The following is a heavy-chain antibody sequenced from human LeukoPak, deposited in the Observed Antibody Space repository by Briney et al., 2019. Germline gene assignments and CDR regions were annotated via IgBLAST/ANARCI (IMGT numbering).Heavy chain of an antibody. D-gene: IGHD6-19*01. CDR3: ASKWLGLNY. CDR1: GDSISSYY. Sequence: SETLSLTCTVSGDSISSYYWSWIRQPPGKGLEWIGYIYYSGSTNYNPSLKSRVTMSVDKSKNQFSLRLSSVTAADTAVYYCASKWLGLNYWGQGTLVTVSS. J-gene: IGHJ4*02. V-gene: IGHV4-59*12. CDR2: IYYSGST.